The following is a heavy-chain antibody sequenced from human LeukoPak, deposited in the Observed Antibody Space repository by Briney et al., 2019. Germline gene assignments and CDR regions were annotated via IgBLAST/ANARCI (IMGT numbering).Heavy chain of an antibody. D-gene: IGHD3-9*01. CDR3: ARPYYDILTGYLGNWFDP. J-gene: IGHJ5*02. CDR1: GFTVSSNY. V-gene: IGHV4-39*01. CDR2: IYYSGST. Sequence: GSLRLSCAASGFTVSSNYMSWVRQPPGKGLEWIGSIYYSGSTYYNPSLKSRVTISVDTSKNQFSLKLSSVTAADTAVYYCARPYYDILTGYLGNWFDPWGQGTLVTVSS.